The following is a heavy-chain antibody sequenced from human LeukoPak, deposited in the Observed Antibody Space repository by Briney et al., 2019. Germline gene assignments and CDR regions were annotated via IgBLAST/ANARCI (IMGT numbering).Heavy chain of an antibody. J-gene: IGHJ4*02. V-gene: IGHV3-23*01. CDR2: ISNNGGYT. CDR3: ARVASSGYYQLDY. CDR1: GFTFSSSA. Sequence: QPGGSLRLSCAASGFTFSSSAMSWVRQAPGKGLEWVSAISNNGGYTYYADSVQGRFTISRDNSKNTLYLQMNSLRAEDTAVYYCARVASSGYYQLDYWGQGTLVTVSS. D-gene: IGHD3-22*01.